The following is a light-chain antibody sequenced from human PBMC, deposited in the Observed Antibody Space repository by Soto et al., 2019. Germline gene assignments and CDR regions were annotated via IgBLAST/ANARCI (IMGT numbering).Light chain of an antibody. V-gene: IGLV2-14*03. Sequence: QSALAQPASVSGSRGQSITISCTGTSSDVGRYNYVSWFQQHPGIVPKLIIYDVSNWPSGVSDRFSGSKSGNTASLTISGLQPEDEADYYCSSFTSSSTFVFGTGTKLTVL. J-gene: IGLJ1*01. CDR3: SSFTSSSTFV. CDR2: DVS. CDR1: SSDVGRYNY.